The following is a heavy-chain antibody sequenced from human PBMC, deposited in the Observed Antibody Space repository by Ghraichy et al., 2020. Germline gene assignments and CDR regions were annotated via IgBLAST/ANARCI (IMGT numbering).Heavy chain of an antibody. CDR2: INNDATST. CDR1: GFTFSSYW. V-gene: IGHV3-74*01. Sequence: GESLNISCAASGFTFSSYWMHWVRQAPGKGLVWVSRINNDATSTSYEDSVKGRFTISRDNAKNTLYLQMNSLRAEDTAVYYCARGYYYDSSASPFGDYWGQGILVTVSS. CDR3: ARGYYYDSSASPFGDY. D-gene: IGHD3-22*01. J-gene: IGHJ4*02.